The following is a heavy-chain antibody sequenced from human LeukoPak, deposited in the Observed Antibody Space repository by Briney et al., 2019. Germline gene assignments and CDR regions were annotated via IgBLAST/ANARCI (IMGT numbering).Heavy chain of an antibody. CDR1: GGSISPDF. V-gene: IGHV4-4*09. J-gene: IGHJ4*02. Sequence: NTSETLSLTCTVSGGSISPDFWSWIRQPPGKGPEWIGYIYTDGSTKYNPSLKSRVTISLDTSKDQFSLKLSSVTAADTAVYYCARRQIYFDHWGQGTLVTVSS. CDR2: IYTDGST. CDR3: ARRQIYFDH.